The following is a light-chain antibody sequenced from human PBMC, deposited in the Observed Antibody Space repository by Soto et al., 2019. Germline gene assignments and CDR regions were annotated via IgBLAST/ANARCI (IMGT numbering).Light chain of an antibody. Sequence: QSALTQPRSVPGSPGQSVTISCTGTGNDVGAYNYVSWYQQHPGRPPKLMIYDVAGWPSGVPDRFSGSKSGNTASLTISGLQAEDEVDYFCCSYAGGYNYLLGNGTKVT. V-gene: IGLV2-11*01. CDR2: DVA. J-gene: IGLJ1*01. CDR3: CSYAGGYNYL. CDR1: GNDVGAYNY.